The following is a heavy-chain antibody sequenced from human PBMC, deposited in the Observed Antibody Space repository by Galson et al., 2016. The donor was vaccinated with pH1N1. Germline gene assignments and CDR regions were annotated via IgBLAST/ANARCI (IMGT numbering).Heavy chain of an antibody. J-gene: IGHJ4*02. CDR2: IYPGDSDT. V-gene: IGHV5-51*03. CDR3: ARSTKGVSTGHFDS. Sequence: QSGAEVKKPRESLRISCKGFGYSFSNYWIAWVRQMPGKGLECMGVIYPGDSDTKYNPSFEGQVVISADKSISSVFLQWNSLEASDTAMYYCARSTKGVSTGHFDSWGKGTLVTVSS. CDR1: GYSFSNYW. D-gene: IGHD1-1*01.